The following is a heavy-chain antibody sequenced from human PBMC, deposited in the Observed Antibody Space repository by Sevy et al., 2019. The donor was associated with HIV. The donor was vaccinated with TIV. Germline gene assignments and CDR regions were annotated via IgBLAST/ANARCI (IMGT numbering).Heavy chain of an antibody. D-gene: IGHD5-12*01. V-gene: IGHV3-23*01. CDR3: AKDGYSIPIYSDFLH. Sequence: GGSLRLSCTASGFTFDNFAMTWVRQAPGKGLEWVSSITGSGVTTYYADPVKGRFTISRDTSKDTLYLQMDSLTVDDTAVYYCAKDGYSIPIYSDFLHWGQGALVTVSS. J-gene: IGHJ4*02. CDR2: ITGSGVTT. CDR1: GFTFDNFA.